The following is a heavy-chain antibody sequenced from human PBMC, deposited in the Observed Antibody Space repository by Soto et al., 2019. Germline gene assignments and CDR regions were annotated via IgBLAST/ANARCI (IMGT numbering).Heavy chain of an antibody. CDR1: GFTFSSYE. CDR2: ISSSGSTI. Sequence: PVGSLRLSCAASGFTFSSYEMNWVRQAPGKGLEWVSYISSSGSTIYYADSVKGRFTISRDNAKNSLYLQMNSLRAEDTAVYYCARAFFFAPEYYYDSSGYDYFDYWGQGTLVTVSS. D-gene: IGHD3-22*01. J-gene: IGHJ4*02. V-gene: IGHV3-48*03. CDR3: ARAFFFAPEYYYDSSGYDYFDY.